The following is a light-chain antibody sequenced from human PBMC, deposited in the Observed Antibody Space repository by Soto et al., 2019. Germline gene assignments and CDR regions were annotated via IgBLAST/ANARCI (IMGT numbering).Light chain of an antibody. J-gene: IGLJ2*01. V-gene: IGLV1-47*01. CDR3: AAWDDILRAVV. Sequence: QSVLTQPPSVSGTPGQRVTISCSGSTSSIVSNYVYWFQQFPGMAPKLLISRNDQRPSGVPDRFSGSKSGTSASLAISGLRSEDEAHYYCAAWDDILRAVVFGGGTKLTVL. CDR1: TSSIVSNY. CDR2: RND.